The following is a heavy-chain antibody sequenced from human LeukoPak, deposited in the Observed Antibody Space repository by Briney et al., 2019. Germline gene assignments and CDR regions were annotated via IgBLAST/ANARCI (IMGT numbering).Heavy chain of an antibody. V-gene: IGHV3-23*01. CDR3: AKDTEFFFVGGMDV. CDR1: GFTFSSYA. Sequence: GGSLRLSCAASGFTFSSYAMSWVRQAPGKGLEWVSAISGSGGSTYYADSVKGRFTISRDNSKNTLYLQMNSLRAEDTAVYYCAKDTEFFFVGGMDVWGKGTTVTVSS. CDR2: ISGSGGST. D-gene: IGHD2-15*01. J-gene: IGHJ6*03.